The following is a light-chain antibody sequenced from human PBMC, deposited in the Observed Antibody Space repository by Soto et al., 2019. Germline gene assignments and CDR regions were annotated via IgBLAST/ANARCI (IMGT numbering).Light chain of an antibody. CDR1: SSDVGSYNL. V-gene: IGLV2-23*02. Sequence: QSALTQPASVSGSPGQSITISCTGTSSDVGSYNLVSWYQQHPGKAPTLMIYEVSNRPSGVSNRFSGSKSGNTASLTISGLQSEYEDDYYCCSSSGRSTLVFVGGTKLTVL. J-gene: IGLJ2*01. CDR3: CSSSGRSTLV. CDR2: EVS.